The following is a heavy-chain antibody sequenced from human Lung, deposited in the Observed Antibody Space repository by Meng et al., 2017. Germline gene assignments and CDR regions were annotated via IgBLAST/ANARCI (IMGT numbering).Heavy chain of an antibody. D-gene: IGHD3-10*01. CDR3: ARADDPWPSTHYHH. CDR1: GFTFTSHG. Sequence: ASVKVSCKASGFTFTSHGFTWVRQAPGQGLECMGWISAYNGRTNYAQKFQGRVTMTTDTSTSTAYMELRSLRSDDTAIYYCARADDPWPSTHYHHWGQGTMVTVSS. J-gene: IGHJ4*01. CDR2: ISAYNGRT. V-gene: IGHV1-18*01.